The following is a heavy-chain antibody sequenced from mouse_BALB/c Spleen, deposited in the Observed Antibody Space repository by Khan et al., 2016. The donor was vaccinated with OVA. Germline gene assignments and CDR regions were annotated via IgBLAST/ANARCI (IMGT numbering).Heavy chain of an antibody. Sequence: VELVESGPELVKPGASVKMSCKASGYTFTYYVITWVKQRTGKGLEWIGEIYPGSDNAYYNERFKGKATLTADKSSNTTHMQLSSLTSEDSAVYCCARGDGYYVYFDYWGQGTTLTVSS. D-gene: IGHD2-3*01. CDR3: ARGDGYYVYFDY. CDR1: GYTFTYYV. J-gene: IGHJ2*01. V-gene: IGHV1-81*01. CDR2: IYPGSDNA.